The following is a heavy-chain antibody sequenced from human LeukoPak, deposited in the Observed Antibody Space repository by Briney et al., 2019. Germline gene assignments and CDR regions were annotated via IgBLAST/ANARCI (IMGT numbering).Heavy chain of an antibody. CDR3: ARGSSGDAFDI. V-gene: IGHV4-30-2*01. D-gene: IGHD3-22*01. Sequence: PSDTLSLTCAVSGGSISSGGYSWSWIRQPPGKGLEWIGYIYHSGSTYYNPSLKSRVTISVDRSKNQFSLKLSSVTAADTAVYYCARGSSGDAFDIWGQGTMVTVSS. J-gene: IGHJ3*02. CDR2: IYHSGST. CDR1: GGSISSGGYS.